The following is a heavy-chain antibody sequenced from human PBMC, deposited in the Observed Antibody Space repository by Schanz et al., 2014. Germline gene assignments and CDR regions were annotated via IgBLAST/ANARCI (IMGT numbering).Heavy chain of an antibody. CDR1: GYTLTELS. CDR2: ISPNSGDT. V-gene: IGHV1-2*06. D-gene: IGHD3-3*02. Sequence: QLLLVQSGAEVRKPGASVKVSCKVSGYTLTELSMHWVRQAPGKGLEWVGRISPNSGDTHSAQKFQGRVPMTWDRSISTANMELSRLRSDDTAVYYCARENKDYDSILNKFFHYGLDLWGQGTTVTVSS. CDR3: ARENKDYDSILNKFFHYGLDL. J-gene: IGHJ6*02.